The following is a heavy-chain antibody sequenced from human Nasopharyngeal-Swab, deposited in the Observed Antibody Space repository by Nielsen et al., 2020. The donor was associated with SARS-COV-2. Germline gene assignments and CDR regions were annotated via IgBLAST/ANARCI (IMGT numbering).Heavy chain of an antibody. CDR3: AREVATGENWFDP. J-gene: IGHJ5*02. V-gene: IGHV4-30-2*01. Sequence: SETLSLTCAVSGGSISSGGYSWSWIRQPPGKGLEWIGYIYHSGSTYYNPSLKSRVTISVDRSKNQFSLKLSSVTAADTAVYYCAREVATGENWFDPWGQGTLVTVSS. CDR2: IYHSGST. CDR1: GGSISSGGYS. D-gene: IGHD5-12*01.